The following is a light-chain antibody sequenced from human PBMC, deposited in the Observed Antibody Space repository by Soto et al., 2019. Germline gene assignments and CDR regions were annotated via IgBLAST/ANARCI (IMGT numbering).Light chain of an antibody. CDR1: RNDVGGYTS. V-gene: IGLV2-11*01. CDR2: AVS. Sequence: QSALTQPRSVSGSPGQSVTISCTGTRNDVGGYTSVSWYQQHPGKTPKLIISAVSQRPSGVPDRFSGSKSGNTASLTISGLQAEDEADYFCCSYAGSYTYVFGSGTKVTVL. J-gene: IGLJ1*01. CDR3: CSYAGSYTYV.